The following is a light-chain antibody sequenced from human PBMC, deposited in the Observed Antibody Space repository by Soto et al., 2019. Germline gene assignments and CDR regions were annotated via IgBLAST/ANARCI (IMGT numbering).Light chain of an antibody. CDR3: QSYDSSLSGSNWV. CDR2: ANS. V-gene: IGLV1-40*01. Sequence: QSVLTQPPSVSGAPGQRVTISCTGSSSNIWAGYDVHWYQQLPGTAPKLLIYANSNRPSGVPDRFSGSKSGTSASLAITGLQAEDEADYYCQSYDSSLSGSNWVFGGGTKLTVL. J-gene: IGLJ3*02. CDR1: SSNIWAGYD.